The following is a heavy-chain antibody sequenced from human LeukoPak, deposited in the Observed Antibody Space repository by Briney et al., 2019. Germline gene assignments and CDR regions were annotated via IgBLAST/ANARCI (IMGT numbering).Heavy chain of an antibody. CDR3: ARSKYYDFWSGYLEWFDP. CDR2: INHSGST. V-gene: IGHV4-34*01. CDR1: GGSFSGYY. J-gene: IGHJ5*02. Sequence: SETLSLTCAVYGGSFSGYYWTWIRQPPGKGLGWIGEINHSGSTNYNPSLKSRVTISVDTSKNQFSLKLSSVTAADTAVYYCARSKYYDFWSGYLEWFDPWGQGTLVTVSS. D-gene: IGHD3-3*01.